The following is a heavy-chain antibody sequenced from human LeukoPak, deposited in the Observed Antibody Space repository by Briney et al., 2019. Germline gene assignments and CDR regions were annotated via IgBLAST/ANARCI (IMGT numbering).Heavy chain of an antibody. CDR2: IYYSGST. D-gene: IGHD1-26*01. CDR1: GGSISSSSYY. J-gene: IGHJ3*02. V-gene: IGHV4-39*07. Sequence: SETLSLTCTVSGGSISSSSYYWGWIRQPPGKGLEWIGSIYYSGSTYYNPSLKSRVTISVDTSKNQFSLKLSSVTAADTAVYYCARDNIVGATQGAFDIWGQGTMVTVSS. CDR3: ARDNIVGATQGAFDI.